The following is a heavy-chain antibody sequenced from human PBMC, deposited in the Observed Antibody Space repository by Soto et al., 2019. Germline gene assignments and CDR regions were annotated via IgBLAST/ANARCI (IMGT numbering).Heavy chain of an antibody. CDR3: ARIPYSSYTFDY. J-gene: IGHJ4*02. CDR1: GGSISSSNYY. D-gene: IGHD6-6*01. Sequence: QLQLQESGPGLVKPSETLSLTCTVSGGSISSSNYYWGWIRQPPGKGLEWIGSIYYSGSTYYNPSLKSRVTISIDTSKNQFSLKLSSVTAADTAVYYCARIPYSSYTFDYWGQGTLVTVSS. V-gene: IGHV4-39*01. CDR2: IYYSGST.